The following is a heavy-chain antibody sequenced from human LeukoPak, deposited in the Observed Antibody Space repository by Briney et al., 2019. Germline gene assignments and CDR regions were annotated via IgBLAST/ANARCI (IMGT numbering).Heavy chain of an antibody. J-gene: IGHJ4*02. CDR3: VIGRISEGGLDF. Sequence: GGSLRLSCAASGFTFSRSAMTWVRQTPGKGLDWVSSISSSGNTYYADSVKGRFTISRDNSKNMLYLQMNSLRAEDTAVYYCVIGRISEGGLDFWGQGTLVTVSS. CDR2: ISSSGNT. D-gene: IGHD6-13*01. CDR1: GFTFSRSA. V-gene: IGHV3-23*01.